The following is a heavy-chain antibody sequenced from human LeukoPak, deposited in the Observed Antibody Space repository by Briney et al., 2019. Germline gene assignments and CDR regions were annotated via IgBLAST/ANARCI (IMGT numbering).Heavy chain of an antibody. D-gene: IGHD3-10*01. V-gene: IGHV4-59*08. CDR3: ARQEFIVRGVIG. CDR2: IYYSGLT. Sequence: PSETLSLTCTVSGGSIRSFYWSWIRQPPGKGLEWIGYIYYSGLTNYNPSLKSRVTISVDTSNNQFSLQLSSVTAADTAVYYCARQEFIVRGVIGWGQGTLVTVSS. CDR1: GGSIRSFY. J-gene: IGHJ4*02.